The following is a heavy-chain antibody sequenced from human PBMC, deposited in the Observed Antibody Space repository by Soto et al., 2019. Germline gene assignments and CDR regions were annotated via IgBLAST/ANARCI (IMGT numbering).Heavy chain of an antibody. CDR2: FDPEDGET. V-gene: IGHV1-24*01. Sequence: ASVKVSCKVSGYTLTELSVHWVRQAPGKGLEWMGGFDPEDGETIYAQKFQGRVTMTEDTSTDTAYMELSSLRSEDTAVYYCATAPGYYDSSGHENAYWGQGTLVTVSS. CDR3: ATAPGYYDSSGHENAY. J-gene: IGHJ4*02. CDR1: GYTLTELS. D-gene: IGHD3-22*01.